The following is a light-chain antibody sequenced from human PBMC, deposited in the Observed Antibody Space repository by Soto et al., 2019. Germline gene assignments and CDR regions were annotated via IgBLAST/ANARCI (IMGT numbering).Light chain of an antibody. CDR3: QQSYSTPRT. Sequence: DIQMTQSPSSLSASVGDRVTITCRASQSISTYLNWYQQKLGKAPKLLIYAASSFQSGVPSRFSGSGSETDFTLTISSLQPEDFATYYCQQSYSTPRTFGQGTKLEIK. CDR2: AAS. CDR1: QSISTY. V-gene: IGKV1-39*01. J-gene: IGKJ2*01.